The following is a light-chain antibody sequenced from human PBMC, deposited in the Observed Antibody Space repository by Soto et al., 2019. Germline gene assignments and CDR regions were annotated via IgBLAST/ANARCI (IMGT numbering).Light chain of an antibody. CDR3: QQRAKWPST. J-gene: IGKJ2*02. CDR2: DAY. CDR1: QSVDRY. Sequence: EVVLTQSPDTLSLSPGETATLSCRASQSVDRYVAWYQQKVGQAPRLLIYDAYTRATGVGARFAGSGSATDFSLTITSLAPKDFEVYYWQQRAKWPSTFGPGTKVEMK. V-gene: IGKV3-11*01.